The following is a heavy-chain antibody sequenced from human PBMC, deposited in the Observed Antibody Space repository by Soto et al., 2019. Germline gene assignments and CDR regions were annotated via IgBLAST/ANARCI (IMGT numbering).Heavy chain of an antibody. CDR3: AKYDYAGPFGAFDI. J-gene: IGHJ3*02. D-gene: IGHD3-16*01. Sequence: PGGSMRLSCAASGFTFSSYAMSWVRQAPGKGLEWVSAISGSGVSTYYADSVKGRFTISRDNSKNTLYLQMNSLRAEGTAVYYCAKYDYAGPFGAFDIWGQGTMVTVSS. CDR2: ISGSGVST. CDR1: GFTFSSYA. V-gene: IGHV3-23*01.